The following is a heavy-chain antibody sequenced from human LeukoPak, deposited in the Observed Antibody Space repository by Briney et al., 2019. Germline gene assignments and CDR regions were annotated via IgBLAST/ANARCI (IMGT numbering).Heavy chain of an antibody. J-gene: IGHJ4*02. CDR2: IKPDRGDT. CDR1: GYTFTGYY. CDR3: APLVAATTPQGVNY. V-gene: IGHV1-2*02. Sequence: GSVKLSCTASGYTFTGYYMHWVRQAPGQGLEWMGWIKPDRGDTNYAQKLQGRFTMTRDSSISTAYMELSRLRSDDTAVYYCAPLVAATTPQGVNYWGQGTLVTVSS. D-gene: IGHD2-15*01.